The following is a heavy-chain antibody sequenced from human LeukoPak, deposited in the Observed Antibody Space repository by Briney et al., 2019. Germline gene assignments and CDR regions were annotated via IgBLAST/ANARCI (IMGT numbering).Heavy chain of an antibody. D-gene: IGHD1-26*01. CDR3: ARDLSGSSYFDY. Sequence: GRSLRLSCAASGFTFSSYAMHWVRQAPGKGLXXXXVISYDGSNKYYEDSVKGRFTISRDNSKNTLYLQMNSLRAEDTAVYYCARDLSGSSYFDYWGQGTLVTVSS. CDR1: GFTFSSYA. CDR2: ISYDGSNK. J-gene: IGHJ4*02. V-gene: IGHV3-30-3*01.